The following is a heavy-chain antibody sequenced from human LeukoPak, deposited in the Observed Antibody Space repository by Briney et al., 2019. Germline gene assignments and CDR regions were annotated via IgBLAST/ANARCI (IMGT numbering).Heavy chain of an antibody. CDR1: RFTFSSYW. D-gene: IGHD3-10*01. Sequence: GGSLRLSCAASRFTFSSYWMSWVRQAPGKGLEWVANIKQDGSEKYYVDSVKGRFTISRDNAKNSLYLQLNSLRAEDTAMYYCARGSRTMVRGVSYYGMDVWGQGTTVTVSS. V-gene: IGHV3-7*01. J-gene: IGHJ6*02. CDR3: ARGSRTMVRGVSYYGMDV. CDR2: IKQDGSEK.